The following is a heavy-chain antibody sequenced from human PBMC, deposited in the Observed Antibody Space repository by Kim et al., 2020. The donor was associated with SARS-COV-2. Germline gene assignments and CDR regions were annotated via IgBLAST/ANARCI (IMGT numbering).Heavy chain of an antibody. CDR3: MRSREAAY. V-gene: IGHV1-2*02. D-gene: IGHD6-13*01. Sequence: GDTKYEQKIQGRVTMTRDTSITTAYMELSTLRSDDTAVYYCMRSREAAYWGQGTPVTVSS. J-gene: IGHJ4*02. CDR2: GDT.